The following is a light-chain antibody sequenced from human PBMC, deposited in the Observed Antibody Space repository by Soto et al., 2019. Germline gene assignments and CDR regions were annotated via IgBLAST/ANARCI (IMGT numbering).Light chain of an antibody. CDR1: QSVTSSY. CDR3: QQYGSSGT. CDR2: GAS. Sequence: EIVLTQSPGTLSLSPGERLTLSCRASQSVTSSYLAWYQHKPGQAPRLLIYGASTKATGTPDRFSGSGSGTDFTLTISRLEPEDFAVYYCQQYGSSGTFGQGTKVEIK. V-gene: IGKV3-20*01. J-gene: IGKJ1*01.